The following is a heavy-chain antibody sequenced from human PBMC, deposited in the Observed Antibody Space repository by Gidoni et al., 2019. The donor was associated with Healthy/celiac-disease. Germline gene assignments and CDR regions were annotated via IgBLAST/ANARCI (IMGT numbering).Heavy chain of an antibody. V-gene: IGHV3-23*01. CDR2: ISGSGGST. D-gene: IGHD5-18*01. Sequence: EVQLLESGGGWVQPGGSLRLSCAASGFTFSSYAMSWVRQAPGKGLELVSAISGSGGSTYYADSVKGRFTISRDNSKNTLYLQMNSLRAEDTAVYYCAKVAMGRGKYSYGSFDYWGQGTLVTVSS. CDR3: AKVAMGRGKYSYGSFDY. CDR1: GFTFSSYA. J-gene: IGHJ4*02.